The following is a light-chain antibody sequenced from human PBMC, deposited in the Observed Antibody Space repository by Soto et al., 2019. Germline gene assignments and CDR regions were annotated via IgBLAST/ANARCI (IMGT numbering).Light chain of an antibody. CDR3: QQYSHWPRT. J-gene: IGKJ1*01. Sequence: DIQMTQSPSSLSASVGDRVTITCRASQSITTYLNWYQQTSGEAPKLLIYAAARLQTGVPSRFSGSGSGTEFTLTISSLQSEDFAIYYCQQYSHWPRTFGQGTKVDIK. CDR2: AAA. CDR1: QSITTY. V-gene: IGKV1-39*01.